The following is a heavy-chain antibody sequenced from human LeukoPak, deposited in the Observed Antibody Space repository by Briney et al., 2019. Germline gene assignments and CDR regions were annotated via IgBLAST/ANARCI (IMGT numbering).Heavy chain of an antibody. Sequence: SETLSLTCTVSGGSISSHYWSWIRQPPGKGLEWIGYIYYSGSTNYNPSLKSRVTISVDTSKNQFSLKLSSVTAADTAVYYCAREIAAATSPFDYWGQGTLVTVSS. V-gene: IGHV4-59*11. J-gene: IGHJ4*02. D-gene: IGHD6-13*01. CDR3: AREIAAATSPFDY. CDR1: GGSISSHY. CDR2: IYYSGST.